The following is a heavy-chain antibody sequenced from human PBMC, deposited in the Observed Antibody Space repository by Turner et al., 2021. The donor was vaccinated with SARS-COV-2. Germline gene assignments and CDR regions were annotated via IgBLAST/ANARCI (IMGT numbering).Heavy chain of an antibody. J-gene: IGHJ4*02. CDR1: GFTFSSYG. CDR2: IWYDGSNK. Sequence: QVQLVESGGGVVQPGRSQRLSCAASGFTFSSYGMHWVRQAPGKGLEWVAVIWYDGSNKYYADSVKGRFTISRDNSKNTLYLQMNSLRAEDTAVYYCAKEDTALVTRFDYWGQGTLVTVSS. D-gene: IGHD5-18*01. CDR3: AKEDTALVTRFDY. V-gene: IGHV3-33*06.